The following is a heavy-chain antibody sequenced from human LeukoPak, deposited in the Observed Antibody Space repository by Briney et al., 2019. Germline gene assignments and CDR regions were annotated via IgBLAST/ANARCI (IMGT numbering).Heavy chain of an antibody. Sequence: GGSLRLSCAASGFTFSSYGMHWVRQAPGKGLEWVAGISYDGSNKYYADSVKGRFTISRDNSKNTLYLQMNSLRAEDTAVYYCARVVKDCSSTSCYTRSWGQGTLVTVSS. D-gene: IGHD2-2*02. CDR3: ARVVKDCSSTSCYTRS. V-gene: IGHV3-30*03. CDR1: GFTFSSYG. J-gene: IGHJ4*02. CDR2: ISYDGSNK.